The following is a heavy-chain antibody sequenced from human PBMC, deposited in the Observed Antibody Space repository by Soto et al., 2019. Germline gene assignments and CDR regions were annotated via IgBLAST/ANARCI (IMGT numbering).Heavy chain of an antibody. CDR1: GFTFDDYA. V-gene: IGHV3-9*01. CDR2: INWNSGSI. CDR3: VKNVSINRDSRDFRH. D-gene: IGHD4-4*01. J-gene: IGHJ1*01. Sequence: EVQLVESGGGLVQPGRSLRLSCAASGFTFDDYAMHWVRQVPGKGLEWVSGINWNSGSIGYGDSVKGRFAISRDNAKNALHLEMNSLCAEETSCYYCVKNVSINRDSRDFRHWGQGTLVSVPS.